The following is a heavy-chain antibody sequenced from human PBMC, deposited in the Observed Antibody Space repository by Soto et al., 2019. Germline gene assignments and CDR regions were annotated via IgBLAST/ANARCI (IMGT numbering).Heavy chain of an antibody. D-gene: IGHD6-13*01. V-gene: IGHV4-59*08. CDR1: GGSISSYY. J-gene: IGHJ4*02. Sequence: QVQLQESGPGLVKPSETLSLTCTVSGGSISSYYLSWIRQPPGKGLEWIGYSYDTGSTNYNPSLKSRVTISLDTSKNQFSLKLSSVTAADTAVYYCARHMGSSWYWRFDYCGQGTLVTVSS. CDR2: SYDTGST. CDR3: ARHMGSSWYWRFDY.